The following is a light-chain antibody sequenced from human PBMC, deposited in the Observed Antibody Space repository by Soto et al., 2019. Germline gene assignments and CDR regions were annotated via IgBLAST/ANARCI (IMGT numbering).Light chain of an antibody. CDR1: QRISSY. V-gene: IGKV1-39*01. CDR3: QQSYSTPRT. CDR2: AAS. Sequence: DSQMTQSPSSLSASVGDRVTITCRASQRISSYVNWYQQKPGKAPNLLIYAASSLQSGVPSRFSGSGSGTDFTLTISSLQPEDFATYSCQQSYSTPRTFGQGTKVDVK. J-gene: IGKJ1*01.